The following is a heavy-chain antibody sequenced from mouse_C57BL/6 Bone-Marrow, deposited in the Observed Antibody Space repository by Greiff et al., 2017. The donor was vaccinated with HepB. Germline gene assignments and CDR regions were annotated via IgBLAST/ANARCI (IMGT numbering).Heavy chain of an antibody. V-gene: IGHV5-9-1*02. CDR2: ISSGGDYI. CDR3: TRETTVVATDAMDY. J-gene: IGHJ4*01. Sequence: EVMLVESGEGLVKPGGSLKLSCAASGFTFSSYAMSWVRQTPEKRLEWVAYISSGGDYIYYADTVKGRFTISRDNARNTLYLQMSSLKSEDTAMYYCTRETTVVATDAMDYWGQGTSVTVSS. CDR1: GFTFSSYA. D-gene: IGHD1-1*01.